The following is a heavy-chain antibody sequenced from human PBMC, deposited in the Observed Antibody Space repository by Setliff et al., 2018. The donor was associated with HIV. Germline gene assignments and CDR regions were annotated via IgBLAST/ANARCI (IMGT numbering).Heavy chain of an antibody. V-gene: IGHV1-3*01. CDR1: GYTFTSYA. J-gene: IGHJ1*01. CDR2: INAGNGNT. D-gene: IGHD3-22*01. Sequence: ASVKVSCKASGYTFTSYAMHWVRQAPGQRLEWMGWINAGNGNTKYSQKFQGRVTITRDTSASTAYMELSSLTSEDTAMYYCATIRAYYYDSSGQEYFQHWGHGSLVTVSS. CDR3: ATIRAYYYDSSGQEYFQH.